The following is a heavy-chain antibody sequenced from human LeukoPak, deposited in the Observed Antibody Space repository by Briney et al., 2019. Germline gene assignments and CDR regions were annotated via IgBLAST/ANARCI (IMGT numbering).Heavy chain of an antibody. V-gene: IGHV1-69*05. CDR2: IIPIYSTA. CDR3: AREGGEGIAAEY. CDR1: RYTFTGYY. J-gene: IGHJ4*02. Sequence: ASVKVSCKASRYTFTGYYMHWVRQAPGQGLEWMGGIIPIYSTANYAQKCQGRVTITTDESTSTAYMELSSLRSEDTAVYYCAREGGEGIAAEYWGQGTLVTVSS. D-gene: IGHD6-13*01.